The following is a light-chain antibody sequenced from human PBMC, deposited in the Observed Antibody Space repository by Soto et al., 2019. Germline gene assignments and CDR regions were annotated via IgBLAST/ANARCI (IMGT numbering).Light chain of an antibody. Sequence: EIVLTQSPATLSLSPGERATLSCRASQSVSSYLAWYQQKPGQAPRLLLYDASNRATGIPARFSGSGSGTDFTLTISSLEPEDFAVYYCQQRSNWPPEITFGQGTRLEI. V-gene: IGKV3-11*01. CDR2: DAS. CDR1: QSVSSY. CDR3: QQRSNWPPEIT. J-gene: IGKJ5*01.